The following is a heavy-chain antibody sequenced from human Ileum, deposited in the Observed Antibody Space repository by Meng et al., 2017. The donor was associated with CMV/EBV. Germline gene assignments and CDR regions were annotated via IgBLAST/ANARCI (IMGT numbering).Heavy chain of an antibody. Sequence: QLKESGPGLVKPSETLSLTCIVSGDSISGYHWTWIRKPAGKGLEWIGRLRTSGTTDHNPSLKSRVTLSIDTSKNQFSLKLNSVTAADTAVYYCGRAGARGVPVDMWGQGTLVTVSS. CDR1: GDSISGYH. V-gene: IGHV4-4*07. CDR2: LRTSGTT. J-gene: IGHJ4*02. D-gene: IGHD3-10*01. CDR3: GRAGARGVPVDM.